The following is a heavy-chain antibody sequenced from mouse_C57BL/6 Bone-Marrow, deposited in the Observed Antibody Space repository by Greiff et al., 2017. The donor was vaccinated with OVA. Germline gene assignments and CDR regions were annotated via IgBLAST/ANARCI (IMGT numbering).Heavy chain of an antibody. V-gene: IGHV1-81*01. CDR2: IYPRSGNT. Sequence: VQLVESGAELARPGASVKLSCKASGYTFTSYGISWVKQRTGQGLEWIGEIYPRSGNTYYNEKFKGKATLTADKSSSTAYMELRSLTSEDSAVYFCAREGWYYFDYWGQGTTLTVSS. CDR1: GYTFTSYG. J-gene: IGHJ2*01. D-gene: IGHD3-3*01. CDR3: AREGWYYFDY.